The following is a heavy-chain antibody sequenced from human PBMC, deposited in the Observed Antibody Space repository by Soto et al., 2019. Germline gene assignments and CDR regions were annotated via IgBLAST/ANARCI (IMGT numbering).Heavy chain of an antibody. CDR2: ILVGSGDT. J-gene: IGHJ4*02. CDR3: AAYSRGSYRAFHY. Sequence: ASVKVSCKGCGPAFPASGVQWVRQTLGQRLEWMGWILVGSGDTNYSEKFQDRVTFSRDRSTSTVYMEMSGLRSEDTAIYYCAAYSRGSYRAFHYLGQGALIIVAS. D-gene: IGHD4-4*01. V-gene: IGHV1-58*01. CDR1: GPAFPASG.